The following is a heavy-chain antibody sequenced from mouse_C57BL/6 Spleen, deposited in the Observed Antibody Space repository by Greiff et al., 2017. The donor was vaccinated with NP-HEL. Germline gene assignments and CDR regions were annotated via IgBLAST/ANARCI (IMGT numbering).Heavy chain of an antibody. Sequence: QVQLQQPGAELVRPGSSVKLSCKASGYTFTSYWMDWVKQRPGQGLEWIGNIYPSDSEPHSNQKFKDKATLTVDKSSSTAYMQLSSLTSEDSAVYYCARRGTVVARYFDVWGTGTTVTGSS. CDR3: ARRGTVVARYFDV. CDR2: IYPSDSEP. V-gene: IGHV1-61*01. J-gene: IGHJ1*03. CDR1: GYTFTSYW. D-gene: IGHD1-1*01.